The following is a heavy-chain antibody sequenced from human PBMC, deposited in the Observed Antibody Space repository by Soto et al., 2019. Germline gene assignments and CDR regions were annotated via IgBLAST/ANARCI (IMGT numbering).Heavy chain of an antibody. D-gene: IGHD3-10*01. CDR2: ISGSGGST. J-gene: IGHJ4*02. CDR3: AKSYFTSGSYRHYFDY. Sequence: GGSLRLSCAAAGFTFSNYNMNWVRQAPGKGLEWVSGISGSGGSTYYADSVKGRFTISRDNSKNTLFVQMNSLRAEDTAVYYCAKSYFTSGSYRHYFDYWGQGNLVTVSS. V-gene: IGHV3-23*01. CDR1: GFTFSNYN.